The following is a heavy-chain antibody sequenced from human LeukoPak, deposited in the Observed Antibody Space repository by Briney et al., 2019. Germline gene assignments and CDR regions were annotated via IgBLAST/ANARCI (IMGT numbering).Heavy chain of an antibody. Sequence: ASVKVSFKVSGSPLTELSMHWVRPAPGKGLAWMGGFDPEDGETIYAQKFQGRVTMTEDTSTDTAYMELSSLRSEDTAVCYCATRYSYGQTRWFDPWGQGTLVTVSS. CDR3: ATRYSYGQTRWFDP. D-gene: IGHD5-18*01. V-gene: IGHV1-24*01. CDR1: GSPLTELS. J-gene: IGHJ5*02. CDR2: FDPEDGET.